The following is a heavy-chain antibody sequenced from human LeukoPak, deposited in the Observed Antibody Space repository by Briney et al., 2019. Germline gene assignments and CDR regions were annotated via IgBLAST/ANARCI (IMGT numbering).Heavy chain of an antibody. D-gene: IGHD3-22*01. J-gene: IGHJ4*02. CDR2: ISSSSSTI. V-gene: IGHV3-48*04. CDR3: ARTALGSGYYLTFDY. Sequence: GGSLRLSCAASGFTFSSYSMNWVRQAPGKGLEWVSYISSSSSTIYYADSVKGRFTISRDNAKNSLYLQMNSLRAEDTAVYYCARTALGSGYYLTFDYWGQGTLVTVSS. CDR1: GFTFSSYS.